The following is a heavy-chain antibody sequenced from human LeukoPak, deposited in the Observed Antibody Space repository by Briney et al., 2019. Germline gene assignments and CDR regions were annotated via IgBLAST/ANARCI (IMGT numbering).Heavy chain of an antibody. J-gene: IGHJ6*02. Sequence: GGSLRLSCAASGFAFSNYWMGWVRQTPGRGLEWVAYIKPDGSVTQYVDSVKGRFTISRDNAQNSLFLQMNRLGVEDTAVYDCVRFGVVYGMDVWGQGTTVTVS. D-gene: IGHD2-2*01. CDR3: VRFGVVYGMDV. V-gene: IGHV3-7*01. CDR2: IKPDGSVT. CDR1: GFAFSNYW.